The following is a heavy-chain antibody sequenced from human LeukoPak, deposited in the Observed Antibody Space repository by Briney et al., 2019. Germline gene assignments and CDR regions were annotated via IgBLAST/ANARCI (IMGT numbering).Heavy chain of an antibody. CDR3: ARFAAGGSYYYYMDV. CDR1: VLPSSNYA. D-gene: IGHD6-25*01. Sequence: GGSLRLSCAASVLPSSNYAMSWIRQPPGKGLQWVASIIGSGGSTTYADSVKGRFTISRDNAKNSLYLQMNSLRADDTAVYYCARFAAGGSYYYYMDVWGKGTTVTVSS. CDR2: IIGSGGST. V-gene: IGHV3-11*06. J-gene: IGHJ6*03.